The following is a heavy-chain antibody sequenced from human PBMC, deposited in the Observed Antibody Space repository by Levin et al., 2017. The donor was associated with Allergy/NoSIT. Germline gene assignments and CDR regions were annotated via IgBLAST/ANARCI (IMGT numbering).Heavy chain of an antibody. CDR2: ISYDGNNK. CDR1: GFTFSGYT. V-gene: IGHV3-30-3*01. D-gene: IGHD3-16*02. Sequence: GGSLRLSCAASGFTFSGYTMHWVRQAPGKGLEWVAVISYDGNNKYYADSVKGRFTIARDNSKNTLYLQMNSLRAEDSAMYYCARRAMTYRSFDYWGQGTLVTVSS. CDR3: ARRAMTYRSFDY. J-gene: IGHJ4*02.